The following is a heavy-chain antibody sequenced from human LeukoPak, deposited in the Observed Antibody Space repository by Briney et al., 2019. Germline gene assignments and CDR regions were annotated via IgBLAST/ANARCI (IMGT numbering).Heavy chain of an antibody. CDR3: ASGGDGYNYFDY. J-gene: IGHJ4*02. CDR2: IYYSGST. CDR1: GGSISSYY. D-gene: IGHD5-24*01. Sequence: SETLSLTCTVSGGSISSYYWSWIRQPPGKGLEWIGYIYYSGSTNYNPSLKSRVTISVDTSKNQFSLKLSSVTAADTAVYYCASGGDGYNYFDYWGQGTLVTVSS. V-gene: IGHV4-59*01.